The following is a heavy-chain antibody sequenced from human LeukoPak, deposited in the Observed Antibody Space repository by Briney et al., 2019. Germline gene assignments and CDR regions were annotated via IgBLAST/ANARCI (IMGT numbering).Heavy chain of an antibody. D-gene: IGHD3-10*01. CDR1: GGSFSGYC. CDR2: INHSGST. CDR3: ARGRTYGSGIRQYYYYYYGMDV. Sequence: SGTLSLTCAVYGGSFSGYCWSWIRQPPGKGLEWIGEINHSGSTNYSASLKSRVTISVDTSENQFSLKLSSVTAVDTAVYYCARGRTYGSGIRQYYYYYYGMDVWGQGTTVTVSS. J-gene: IGHJ6*02. V-gene: IGHV4-34*01.